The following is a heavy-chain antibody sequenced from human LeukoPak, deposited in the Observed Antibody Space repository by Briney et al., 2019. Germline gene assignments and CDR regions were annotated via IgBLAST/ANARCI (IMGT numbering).Heavy chain of an antibody. CDR1: GFTFSSYR. V-gene: IGHV3-21*01. CDR2: ISSSSTYI. D-gene: IGHD2-21*02. CDR3: ARGGDNDY. Sequence: GGSLRLSCAASGFTFSSYRVNWVRQAPGKGLEWVSSISSSSTYIYYADSVKGRFTISRDNAKNSLYLQMNSLRAEDTAVYYCARGGDNDYWGQGTLVTVSS. J-gene: IGHJ4*02.